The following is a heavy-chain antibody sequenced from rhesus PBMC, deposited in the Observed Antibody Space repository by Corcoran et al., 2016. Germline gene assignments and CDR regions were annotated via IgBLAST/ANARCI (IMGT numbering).Heavy chain of an antibody. J-gene: IGHJ4*01. V-gene: IGHV3-178*01. CDR1: GFTFSDYY. D-gene: IGHD3-40*01. CDR3: ARGGQHYDYYFDY. Sequence: EGQLVESGGGLAKPGGSLRLPWPAPGFTFSDYYMDWGLQASGKGLEWVSRISKGGGSQRYADSVKGRFTSSRENAKNTLYFQMNSLRAEDTAVYYCARGGQHYDYYFDYWGQGVLVTVSS. CDR2: ISKGGGSQ.